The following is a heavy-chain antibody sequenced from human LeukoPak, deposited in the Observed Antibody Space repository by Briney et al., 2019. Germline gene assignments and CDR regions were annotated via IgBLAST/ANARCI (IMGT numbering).Heavy chain of an antibody. V-gene: IGHV3-53*01. D-gene: IGHD3-22*01. J-gene: IGHJ5*02. CDR1: GFTVSSNY. Sequence: PGGSLRLSCAASGFTVSSNYMSWVRQAPGKGLEWVSVIYSGGSTYYADSVKGRFTISKDHSKNMVYLQMNSLTREDTAVYFCAQDIPIEQVPGLGPGSWGQGTLVTVSS. CDR2: IYSGGST. CDR3: AQDIPIEQVPGLGPGS.